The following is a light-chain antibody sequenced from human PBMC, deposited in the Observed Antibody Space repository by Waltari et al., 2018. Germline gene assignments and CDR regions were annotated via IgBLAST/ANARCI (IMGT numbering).Light chain of an antibody. J-gene: IGLJ1*01. CDR3: CSYAGRYTNYV. CDR1: RSVFGAYAH. CDR2: DVT. V-gene: IGLV2-11*01. Sequence: QSALTQPRSVSGSPAPSVPLPCTGTRSVFGAYAHAPWYQQRPGKAPKLIIYDVTERPSGVPDRFSGSKSDNKASLTISGLQADDEADYYCCSYAGRYTNYVFGSGTKVTVL.